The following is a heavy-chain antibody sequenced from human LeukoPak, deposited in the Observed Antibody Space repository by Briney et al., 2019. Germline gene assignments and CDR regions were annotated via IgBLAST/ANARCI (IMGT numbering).Heavy chain of an antibody. CDR3: ARHLGSGSYLYYFDY. J-gene: IGHJ4*02. D-gene: IGHD3-10*01. Sequence: SETLSLTCTVSGGSISSSSYYWGWIRQPPGKGLEWIGSIYYSGSTYYNPSLKSRVTISVDTSKNQFSLKPSSVTAADTAVYYCARHLGSGSYLYYFDYWGQGTLVTVSS. V-gene: IGHV4-39*01. CDR1: GGSISSSSYY. CDR2: IYYSGST.